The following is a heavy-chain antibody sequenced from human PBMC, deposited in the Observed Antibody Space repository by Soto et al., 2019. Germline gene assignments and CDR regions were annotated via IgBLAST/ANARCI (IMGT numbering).Heavy chain of an antibody. D-gene: IGHD3-10*01. Sequence: QVQLVQSGAEVKKPGSSVKVSCKASGGSFSDHVINWVRQAPGQGPEWMGGIIPMFRTTNSTQKFQGRVTITADESTNAGYMELRRLTSEDTAVYYCARRVRGYLGKGARLDHWGQGTVVTVSS. CDR3: ARRVRGYLGKGARLDH. J-gene: IGHJ4*02. V-gene: IGHV1-69*01. CDR1: GGSFSDHV. CDR2: IIPMFRTT.